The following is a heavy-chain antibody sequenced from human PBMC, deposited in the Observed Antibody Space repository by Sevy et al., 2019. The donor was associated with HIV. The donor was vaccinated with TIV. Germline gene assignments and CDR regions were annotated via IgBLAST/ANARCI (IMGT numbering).Heavy chain of an antibody. CDR2: FSFGCGKI. Sequence: GGSLRLSFAASGFTFSNYAMSWVRQAPGKGLEWVSTFSFGCGKINYADSVKGRFTISRDNSKNTLYLQRNSLRAEDTALYYCAREGCSKPHDYWGQGTLVTVSS. D-gene: IGHD2-2*01. V-gene: IGHV3-23*01. CDR3: AREGCSKPHDY. J-gene: IGHJ4*02. CDR1: GFTFSNYA.